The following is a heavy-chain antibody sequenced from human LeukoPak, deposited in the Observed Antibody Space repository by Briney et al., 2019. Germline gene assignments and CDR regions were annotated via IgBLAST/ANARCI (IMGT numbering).Heavy chain of an antibody. CDR1: GFTFSSYA. Sequence: GGSLRLSCAASGFTFSSYAMHWVRQAPGKGLEWVAVISYDGSNKYYSDSVKGRLTISRDNSKNTLYLQMNSLRAEDTAVYYCARGYDFWSGYYIDYWGXXTLXTXSS. D-gene: IGHD3-3*01. J-gene: IGHJ4*01. CDR3: ARGYDFWSGYYIDY. CDR2: ISYDGSNK. V-gene: IGHV3-30-3*01.